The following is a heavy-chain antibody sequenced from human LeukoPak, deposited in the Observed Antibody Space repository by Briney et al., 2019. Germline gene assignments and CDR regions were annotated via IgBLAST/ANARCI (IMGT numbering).Heavy chain of an antibody. V-gene: IGHV4-59*02. J-gene: IGHJ6*04. CDR1: GDSVSNYY. Sequence: SETLSLTCTVSGDSVSNYYWTWIRQPPGRGLEWMGYIFYSGSTNFNPSLKSRVTMSIDTSKNQFSLKLSSVTAADTAVYHCARGPDYGDHQRPDYYYFGMDVWGKGTTVTVSS. D-gene: IGHD4-17*01. CDR2: IFYSGST. CDR3: ARGPDYGDHQRPDYYYFGMDV.